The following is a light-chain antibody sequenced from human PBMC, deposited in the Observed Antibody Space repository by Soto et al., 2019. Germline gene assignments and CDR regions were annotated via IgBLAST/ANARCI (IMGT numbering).Light chain of an antibody. J-gene: IGLJ3*02. Sequence: QSALTQPASVSGSPGQSITISCTGTSSDIGGYGFVSWYQQHPGKVPKLIIYDVVVRPSGISDRFSGSKSGTTASLTISGLQAEDEADYYCSSYTSATYWVFGGGTKVTVL. CDR3: SSYTSATYWV. CDR1: SSDIGGYGF. V-gene: IGLV2-14*01. CDR2: DVV.